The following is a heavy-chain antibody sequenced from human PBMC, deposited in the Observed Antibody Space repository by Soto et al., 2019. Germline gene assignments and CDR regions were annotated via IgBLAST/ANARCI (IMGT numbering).Heavy chain of an antibody. V-gene: IGHV4-34*01. D-gene: IGHD3-3*01. CDR2: INHSGST. CDR1: GGSFSGYY. Sequence: LSLTCAVYGGSFSGYYWSWIRQPPGKGLEWFGEINHSGSTNYNPSLKSRVTISVDTSKNQFSLKLSSVTAADRAVYYCARGLGITIFGVVIIGNYFDYWGQGNLV. J-gene: IGHJ4*02. CDR3: ARGLGITIFGVVIIGNYFDY.